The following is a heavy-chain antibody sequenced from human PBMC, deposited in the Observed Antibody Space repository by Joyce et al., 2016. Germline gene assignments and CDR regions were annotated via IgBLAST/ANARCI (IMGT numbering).Heavy chain of an antibody. V-gene: IGHV3-30*18. CDR1: GFTLSSYG. D-gene: IGHD2-2*01. Sequence: QVQLVESGGGVVQPGRSLRLSCAASGFTLSSYGMHWVRQAPGKGLGWVSVMSFDGSSYYYGDSVKGRFTISRDNSKNTLYLQMNSLRAEDTAIYFCAKERVVPAALDGMDVWGQGTTVTVSS. CDR3: AKERVVPAALDGMDV. J-gene: IGHJ6*02. CDR2: MSFDGSSY.